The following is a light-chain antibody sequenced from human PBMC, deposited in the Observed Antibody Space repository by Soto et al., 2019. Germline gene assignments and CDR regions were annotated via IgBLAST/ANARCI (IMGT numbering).Light chain of an antibody. CDR2: STS. V-gene: IGKV3-20*01. Sequence: EIVLTQSPGTLSLSPGERATLSCRASQSISISYIAWYQQQPGQAPRLLIYSTSTRATGIPDRFSGGGSGTDFTLTISKLEPGDFAVYYCQQYGGSSWTFGQGTKVDIK. CDR3: QQYGGSSWT. CDR1: QSISISY. J-gene: IGKJ1*01.